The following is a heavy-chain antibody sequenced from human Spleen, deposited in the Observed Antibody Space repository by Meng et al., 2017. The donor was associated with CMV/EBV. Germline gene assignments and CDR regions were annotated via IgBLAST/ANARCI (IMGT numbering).Heavy chain of an antibody. J-gene: IGHJ4*02. CDR1: GYTFTAHY. CDR3: ARGGDIVVVPAAPVAY. D-gene: IGHD2-2*01. CDR2: IHPHRGDT. Sequence: ASVKVSCKASGYTFTAHYFHWVRQAPGQGLEWMGWIHPHRGDTNYAQQFQGRVTLTRDTSINTGYMELTRLTSDDTAVYYCARGGDIVVVPAAPVAYWGQGTLVTVSS. V-gene: IGHV1-2*02.